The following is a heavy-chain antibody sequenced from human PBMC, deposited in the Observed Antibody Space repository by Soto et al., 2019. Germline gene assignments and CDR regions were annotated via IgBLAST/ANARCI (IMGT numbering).Heavy chain of an antibody. CDR2: ISSSSSTI. J-gene: IGHJ3*02. Sequence: GGSLRLSCAASGFTFSSYSMNWVRQAPGKGLEWVSYISSSSSTIYYADSVKGRFTISRDNSKNTLYLQMSSLRVEDTAVYYCVKALSARYTSTRAFDIWGQGTMVTVS. CDR1: GFTFSSYS. V-gene: IGHV3-48*01. CDR3: VKALSARYTSTRAFDI. D-gene: IGHD2-2*02.